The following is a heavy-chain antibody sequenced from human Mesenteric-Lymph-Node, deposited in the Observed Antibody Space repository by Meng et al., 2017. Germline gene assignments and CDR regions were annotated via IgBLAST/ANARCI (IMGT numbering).Heavy chain of an antibody. CDR1: GFTFSSYS. CDR2: ISSSSSYI. CDR3: ARGHVYGSGSYFLLSYYFDY. D-gene: IGHD3-10*01. J-gene: IGHJ4*02. Sequence: ETLSLTCAASGFTFSSYSMNWVRQAPGKGLEWVSSISSSSSYIYYADSVKGRFTISRDNAKNSLYLQMNSLRAEDTAVYYCARGHVYGSGSYFLLSYYFDYWGQGTLVTVSS. V-gene: IGHV3-21*01.